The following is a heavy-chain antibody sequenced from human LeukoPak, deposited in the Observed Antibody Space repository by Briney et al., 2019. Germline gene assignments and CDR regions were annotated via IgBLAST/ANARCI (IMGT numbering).Heavy chain of an antibody. CDR1: GFTFSNTW. CDR3: AAQGGSGDLRY. D-gene: IGHD4-17*01. Sequence: GGSLRLSCAVSGFTFSNTWMNWVRQPPGKGLEWVGRSKMIIDGGTTDYAAPVKGRFTVSRDDSINTLYLQMSSLKTEDTAVYYCAAQGGSGDLRYWGQGTLVTVSS. J-gene: IGHJ4*02. V-gene: IGHV3-15*01. CDR2: SKMIIDGGTT.